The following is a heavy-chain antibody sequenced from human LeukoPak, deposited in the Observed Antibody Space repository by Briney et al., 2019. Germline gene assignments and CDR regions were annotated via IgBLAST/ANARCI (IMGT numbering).Heavy chain of an antibody. V-gene: IGHV4-39*01. CDR1: GGSISSSSYY. CDR2: IYYSGST. D-gene: IGHD4-11*01. J-gene: IGHJ5*02. CDR3: ARRRSSVSSFDP. Sequence: PSETLSLTCTVSGGSISSSSYYWGWIRQPPGQGLEWIGIIYYSGSTYYNPSLKSRVTISVDTSKNQFSLKLSSVTAADTAVYYCARRRSSVSSFDPWGQGTLVTVSS.